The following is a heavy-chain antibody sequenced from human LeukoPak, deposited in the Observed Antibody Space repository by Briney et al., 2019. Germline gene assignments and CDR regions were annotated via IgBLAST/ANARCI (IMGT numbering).Heavy chain of an antibody. CDR1: GFTFSSYS. J-gene: IGHJ4*02. CDR2: ISSSSSYI. D-gene: IGHD6-13*01. CDR3: ARRIAAAGPEYDY. Sequence: GGSLRLSCAASGFTFSSYSMNWVRQAPGKGLEWVSSISSSSSYIYYADSVKGRFTISRDNAKNSLYLQMNSLRAEDTAVYYCARRIAAAGPEYDYWGQGTLVTVSS. V-gene: IGHV3-21*01.